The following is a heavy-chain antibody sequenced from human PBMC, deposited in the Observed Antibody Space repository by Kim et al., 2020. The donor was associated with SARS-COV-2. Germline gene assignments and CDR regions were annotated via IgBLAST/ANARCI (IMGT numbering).Heavy chain of an antibody. D-gene: IGHD3-10*01. J-gene: IGHJ4*02. V-gene: IGHV4-59*01. CDR1: GGSISSYY. Sequence: SETLSLTCTVSGGSISSYYWSWIRQPPGKGLEWIGYIYYSGSTNYNPSLKSRVTISVDTSKNQFSLKLSSVTAADTAVYYCAGGYGSGSYPLGYWGQGTLVTVSS. CDR3: AGGYGSGSYPLGY. CDR2: IYYSGST.